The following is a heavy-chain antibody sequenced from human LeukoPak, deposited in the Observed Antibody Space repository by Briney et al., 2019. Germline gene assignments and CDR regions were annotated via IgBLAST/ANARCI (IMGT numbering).Heavy chain of an antibody. D-gene: IGHD2-15*01. V-gene: IGHV3-23*01. CDR1: GFTFSSYA. CDR3: AKDLRYCSAGTCYSEYYFDY. CDR2: IGSSGRNT. Sequence: PGGSLRLSCAASGFTFSSYAMSWVRQAPGKGLEWVSGIGSSGRNTYYADSVKGRFTISRDNSKNTLCLQMNNLRAEDTALYYCAKDLRYCSAGTCYSEYYFDYWGQGTLVTVSS. J-gene: IGHJ4*02.